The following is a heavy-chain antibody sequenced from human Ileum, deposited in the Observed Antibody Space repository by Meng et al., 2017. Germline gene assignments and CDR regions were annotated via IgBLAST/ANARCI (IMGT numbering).Heavy chain of an antibody. J-gene: IGHJ4*02. Sequence: VPQKGAGPGLVKPSGTLALTCGVSGDSISTTNWWNWVRQPPGEGLEWIGEIYHSGLVNYNLSLKSRVTLSIDKSKNQFSLKLISVTAADTGVYYCAANSGKKMHSWGQGTLVTVSS. V-gene: IGHV4-4*02. CDR2: IYHSGLV. CDR1: GDSISTTNW. CDR3: AANSGKKMHS. D-gene: IGHD4-23*01.